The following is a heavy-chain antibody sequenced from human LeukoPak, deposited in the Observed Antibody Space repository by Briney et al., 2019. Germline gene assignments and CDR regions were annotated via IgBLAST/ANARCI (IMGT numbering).Heavy chain of an antibody. CDR2: IKRDGSEK. CDR1: GFTFSSYW. J-gene: IGHJ4*02. CDR3: AREIFEYSSSSVYNY. V-gene: IGHV3-7*01. D-gene: IGHD6-6*01. Sequence: TGGSLRLSCAASGFTFSSYWMSWVRQAPGKGLEWVANIKRDGSEKYYVDSVKGRFTISGDNAKNSLYLQMNSLRAEDTAVYYCAREIFEYSSSSVYNYWGQGTLVTVSS.